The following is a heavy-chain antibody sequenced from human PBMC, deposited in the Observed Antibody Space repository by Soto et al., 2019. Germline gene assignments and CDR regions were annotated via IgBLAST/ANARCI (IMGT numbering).Heavy chain of an antibody. J-gene: IGHJ5*02. CDR3: ARDLEAYYYDSSGVNWVDP. Sequence: PSETLSLTCTVSGGSISSYYWSWIRQPAGKGLEWIGRIYTSGSTNYNPSLKSRVTMSVDTSKNQFSLKLSSVTAADTAVYYCARDLEAYYYDSSGVNWVDPWGQGTLVTVSS. D-gene: IGHD3-22*01. CDR1: GGSISSYY. CDR2: IYTSGST. V-gene: IGHV4-4*07.